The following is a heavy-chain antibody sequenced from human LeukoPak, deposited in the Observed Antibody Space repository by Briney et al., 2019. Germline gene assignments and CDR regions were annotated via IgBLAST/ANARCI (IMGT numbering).Heavy chain of an antibody. D-gene: IGHD5-18*01. V-gene: IGHV4-34*01. CDR2: INHSGST. CDR1: GGSFSGYY. J-gene: IGHJ4*02. CDR3: ARERGYSYGARRDPNDS. Sequence: SETLSLTCAVYGGSFSGYYWSWIRQPPGKGLEWIGEINHSGSTNYNPSLKSRVTISVDTSKNQFSLKLSSVTAADTAVYYCARERGYSYGARRDPNDSWGQGTLVTVSS.